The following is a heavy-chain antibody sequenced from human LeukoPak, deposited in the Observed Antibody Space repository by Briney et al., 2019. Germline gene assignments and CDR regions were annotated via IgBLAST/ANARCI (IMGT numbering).Heavy chain of an antibody. J-gene: IGHJ4*02. CDR3: ARGFDAHNAFDI. V-gene: IGHV4-30-4*01. D-gene: IGHD3-9*01. CDR2: IYYSGST. Sequence: SSETLSLTCTVSGGSISSSDYYWSWIRQPPGKGLEWIGYIYYSGSTSYNPSLKSRVTISVDTSKNQFSLKLTSVTAADTAVYYCARGFDAHNAFDIWGQGTLVTVSS. CDR1: GGSISSSDYY.